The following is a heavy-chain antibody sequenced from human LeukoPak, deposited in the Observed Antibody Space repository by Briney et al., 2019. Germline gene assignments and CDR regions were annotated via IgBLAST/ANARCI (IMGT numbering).Heavy chain of an antibody. Sequence: GGSLRLSCAASGFTFSSYAMSWVRQAPGKGLEWVSAISGSGGSTYYADSVKGRFTISRDNSKNTLYLQMNSLRAEDTAVYYCANLLFGSYYYGSGSYAGDYWGQGTLVTVSS. CDR1: GFTFSSYA. CDR3: ANLLFGSYYYGSGSYAGDY. V-gene: IGHV3-23*01. CDR2: ISGSGGST. J-gene: IGHJ4*02. D-gene: IGHD3-10*01.